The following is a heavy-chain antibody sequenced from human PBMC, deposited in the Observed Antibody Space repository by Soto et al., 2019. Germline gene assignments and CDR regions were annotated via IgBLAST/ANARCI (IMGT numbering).Heavy chain of an antibody. CDR2: ISSSSSYI. V-gene: IGHV3-21*01. J-gene: IGHJ3*02. D-gene: IGHD6-13*01. CDR3: TRVRQQLARDDAFDI. Sequence: PGGSLRLSCAASGFTFSSYSMNWVRQAPGKGLEWVSSISSSSSYIYYADSVKGRFTISRDNAKNSLYLQMNSLRAEDTAVYCCTRVRQQLARDDAFDIWGQGTMVTVSS. CDR1: GFTFSSYS.